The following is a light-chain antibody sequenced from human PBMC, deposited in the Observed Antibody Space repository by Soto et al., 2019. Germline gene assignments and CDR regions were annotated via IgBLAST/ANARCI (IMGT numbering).Light chain of an antibody. V-gene: IGKV1-6*01. CDR1: QGIGNA. CDR2: GDS. J-gene: IGKJ1*01. Sequence: AIQMTQSPSSLSASLGDRVTSSCRASQGIGNALCCYQQKPGKPTKVMIYGDSNLQSGVPTRLSGSGSGTDFTLAISSLQPEDSATYYCLQDINYPWTFGQGTKVDIK. CDR3: LQDINYPWT.